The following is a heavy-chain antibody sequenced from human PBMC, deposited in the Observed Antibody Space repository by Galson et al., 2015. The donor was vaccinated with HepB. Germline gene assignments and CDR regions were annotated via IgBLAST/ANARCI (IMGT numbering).Heavy chain of an antibody. J-gene: IGHJ2*01. CDR2: TYYRSKWYR. Sequence: CAISGDSVSSNIAAWNWIRQSPSRGLEWLGRTYYRSKWYRDYAVSVKSRISINPDTSKNQFSLQLNSVTPEDTAVYYCARDARGGYWYFDLWGRGTLVTVSS. V-gene: IGHV6-1*01. CDR3: ARDARGGYWYFDL. CDR1: GDSVSSNIAA.